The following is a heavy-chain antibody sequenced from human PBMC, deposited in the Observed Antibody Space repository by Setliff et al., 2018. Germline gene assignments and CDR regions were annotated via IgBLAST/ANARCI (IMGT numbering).Heavy chain of an antibody. CDR2: ISGSGSSA. V-gene: IGHV3-23*01. Sequence: GGSLRLSCAASGFTFSSYEMNWVRQAPGKGLEWVSAISGSGSSAYYADSVKGRFTIARDNPKNTLFLQMNSLRAEDTAVYYCAKDRYCGGGSCLKDFEYWGQGTLVTSPQ. J-gene: IGHJ4*02. CDR3: AKDRYCGGGSCLKDFEY. D-gene: IGHD2-15*01. CDR1: GFTFSSYE.